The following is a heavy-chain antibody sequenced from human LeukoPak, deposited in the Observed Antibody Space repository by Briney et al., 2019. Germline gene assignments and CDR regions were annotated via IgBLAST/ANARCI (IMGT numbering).Heavy chain of an antibody. Sequence: SETLSLTCTVSGGSISSSSYYWGWIRQPPGKGLEWIGSIYYSGSTYYNPSLKSRVTISVDTSKNQFPLKLSSVTAADTAVYYCASFWSGYYIFDYWGQGTLVTVSS. D-gene: IGHD3-3*01. CDR2: IYYSGST. V-gene: IGHV4-39*01. J-gene: IGHJ4*02. CDR1: GGSISSSSYY. CDR3: ASFWSGYYIFDY.